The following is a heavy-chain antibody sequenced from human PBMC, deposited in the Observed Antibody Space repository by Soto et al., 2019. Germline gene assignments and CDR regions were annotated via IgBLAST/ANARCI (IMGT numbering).Heavy chain of an antibody. V-gene: IGHV3-74*01. CDR2: INSDGSST. J-gene: IGHJ6*02. D-gene: IGHD2-15*01. CDR3: AREIVVVVGTSDYGIDV. CDR1: GFTFSSYW. Sequence: EVQLVESGGGLVQPGGSLRLSCAASGFTFSSYWMHWVRQVPGKGLVWVSRINSDGSSTTYADSVRGRFTISRDNAKNTRDLQMHSLRAEDTAVYDCAREIVVVVGTSDYGIDVWGQGTTVTVSS.